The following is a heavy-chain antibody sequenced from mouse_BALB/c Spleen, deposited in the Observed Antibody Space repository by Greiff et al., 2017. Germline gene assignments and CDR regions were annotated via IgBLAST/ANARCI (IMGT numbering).Heavy chain of an antibody. Sequence: EVQLVESGGGLVQPGGSLKLSCAASGFTFSSYGMSWVRQTPDKRLELVATINSNGGSTYYPDSVKGRFTISRDTAKNTLYLQMSSLKSEDTAMYYCARGERGIYYGYDWFAYWGQGTLVTVSA. CDR2: INSNGGST. V-gene: IGHV5-6-3*01. CDR3: ARGERGIYYGYDWFAY. J-gene: IGHJ3*01. D-gene: IGHD2-2*01. CDR1: GFTFSSYG.